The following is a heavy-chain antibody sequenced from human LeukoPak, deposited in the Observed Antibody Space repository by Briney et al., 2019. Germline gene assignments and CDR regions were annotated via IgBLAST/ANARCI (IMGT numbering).Heavy chain of an antibody. J-gene: IGHJ6*02. CDR1: GYTFTSYD. Sequence: ASVKVSCKASGYTFTSYDINWVRQATGQGLEWMGWMNPNSGNTGYAQKFQGRVTMTRNTSISTAYIELSSLRSEDTAVYYCARVTTMIVGNYYYYYGMDVWGQGTTVTVSS. CDR3: ARVTTMIVGNYYYYYGMDV. D-gene: IGHD3-22*01. CDR2: MNPNSGNT. V-gene: IGHV1-8*01.